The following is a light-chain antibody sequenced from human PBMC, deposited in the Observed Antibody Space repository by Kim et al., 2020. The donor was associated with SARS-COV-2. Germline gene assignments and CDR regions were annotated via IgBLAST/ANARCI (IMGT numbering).Light chain of an antibody. CDR3: NSRDSSGNHVV. Sequence: SSELTQDPAVSVALGQTVRITCQGDSLRLSYATWYQQKPGQAPVLVIYDKNNRPSGIPDRFSGSSPGSTASLTITGAQAEDEADYYYNSRDSSGNHVVFG. CDR2: DKN. CDR1: SLRLSY. J-gene: IGLJ2*01. V-gene: IGLV3-19*01.